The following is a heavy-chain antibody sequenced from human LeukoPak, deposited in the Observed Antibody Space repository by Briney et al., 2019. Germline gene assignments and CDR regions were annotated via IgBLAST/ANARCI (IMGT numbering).Heavy chain of an antibody. D-gene: IGHD3-9*01. CDR1: GYTFTSYD. CDR3: AAYYDILTDAFDI. Sequence: GASVKVSCKASGYTFTSYDINWVRQATGQGLEWMGWMNPNRGNTGYAQKFQGRVTMTRDTSISTAYMELSSLRSEDTAVYYCAAYYDILTDAFDIWGQGTMVTVSS. J-gene: IGHJ3*02. V-gene: IGHV1-8*01. CDR2: MNPNRGNT.